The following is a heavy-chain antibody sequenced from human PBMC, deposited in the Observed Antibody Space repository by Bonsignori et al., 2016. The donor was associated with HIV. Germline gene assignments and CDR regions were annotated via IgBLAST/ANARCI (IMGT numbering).Heavy chain of an antibody. CDR2: IIPIFGTA. CDR3: ACNVDTVYYYMDV. J-gene: IGHJ6*03. Sequence: WVRQAPGQGLEWMGGIIPIFGTANYAQKFQGRVTITADESTSTAYMELSSLRSEDTAVYYCACNVDTVYYYMDVWGKGTTVTVSS. V-gene: IGHV1-69*01. D-gene: IGHD5-18*01.